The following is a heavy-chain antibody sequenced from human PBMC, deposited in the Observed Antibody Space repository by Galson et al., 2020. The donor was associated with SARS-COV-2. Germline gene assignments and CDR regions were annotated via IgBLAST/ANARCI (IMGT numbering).Heavy chain of an antibody. Sequence: TGGSLRLSCAASGFTFSSYSMNWVRQAPGKGLEWVSSISSSSSYIYYADSVKGRFTISRDNAKNSLYLQMNSLRAEDTAVYYCARVGRCGSSGYCQVDFFDYWGQGTLVTVSS. CDR2: ISSSSSYI. J-gene: IGHJ4*02. V-gene: IGHV3-21*01. D-gene: IGHD3-22*01. CDR1: GFTFSSYS. CDR3: ARVGRCGSSGYCQVDFFDY.